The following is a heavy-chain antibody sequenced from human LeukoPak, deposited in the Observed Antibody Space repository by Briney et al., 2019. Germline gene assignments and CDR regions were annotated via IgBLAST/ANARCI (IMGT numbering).Heavy chain of an antibody. V-gene: IGHV4-39*01. Sequence: SETLSLTCTVSGGSIRSSYYYWGWIRQPPGKGLEWIGSIYDSGSTYYNPSLKSRVTISVDTSKNQFSLKLNSVTAADTAVYYCARSRRAFDIWGQGTMVTVSS. D-gene: IGHD6-13*01. J-gene: IGHJ3*02. CDR1: GGSIRSSYYY. CDR2: IYDSGST. CDR3: ARSRRAFDI.